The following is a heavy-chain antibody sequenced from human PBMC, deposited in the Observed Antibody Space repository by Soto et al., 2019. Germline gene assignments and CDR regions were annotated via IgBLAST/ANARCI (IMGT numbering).Heavy chain of an antibody. Sequence: GSLRLSCAASGFTFNDYYMTWIRQAPGKGLEWISYISISGSNIHYADSVKGRFTISRDNAKKSLYLQMDSLRAEDTAVYFCARGWRYDFWSGYFEFWGQGALVTVSS. CDR1: GFTFNDYY. CDR2: ISISGSNI. J-gene: IGHJ4*02. CDR3: ARGWRYDFWSGYFEF. V-gene: IGHV3-11*01. D-gene: IGHD3-3*01.